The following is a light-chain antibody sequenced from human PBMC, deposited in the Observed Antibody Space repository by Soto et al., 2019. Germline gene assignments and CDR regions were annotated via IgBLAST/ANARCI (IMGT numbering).Light chain of an antibody. V-gene: IGKV3-15*01. J-gene: IGKJ1*01. CDR3: QQYSTSPLT. CDR1: RSISSY. CDR2: GAS. Sequence: TVMTQSPTTLSVSPGERATLSCRASRSISSYLAWYQQKPGQPPRLLIYGASTRATGIPARFSGSGSGTDFTLTISRLEPEDFAVYYCQQYSTSPLTFGQGTKVDIK.